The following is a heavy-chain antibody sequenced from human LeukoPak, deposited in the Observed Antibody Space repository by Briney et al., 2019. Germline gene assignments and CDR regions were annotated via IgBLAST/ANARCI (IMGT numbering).Heavy chain of an antibody. D-gene: IGHD5-18*01. CDR1: GYTFTSYY. V-gene: IGHV1-46*01. Sequence: ASVKVSCKASGYTFTSYYMHWVRQAPGQGLEWMGIINPSGGSTNYAQKFQGRVTMTRGTSTSTVYMELSSLKSEDTAVYYCAREDKAMVNVDYWGQGTLVTVSS. CDR3: AREDKAMVNVDY. J-gene: IGHJ4*02. CDR2: INPSGGST.